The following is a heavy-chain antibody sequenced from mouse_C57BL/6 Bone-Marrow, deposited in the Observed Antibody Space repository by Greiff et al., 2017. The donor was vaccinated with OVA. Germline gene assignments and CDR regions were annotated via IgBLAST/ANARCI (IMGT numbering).Heavy chain of an antibody. J-gene: IGHJ2*01. CDR3: AKSQGYYGSLDY. D-gene: IGHD1-1*01. CDR2: ISNGGGST. Sequence: EVQRVESGGGLVQPGGSLKLSCAASGFTFSDYYMYWVRQTPEKRLEWVAYISNGGGSTYYPDTVKGRFTISRDNAKNTLYLQMSRLKSEDTAMDYCAKSQGYYGSLDYWGQGTTLTVSS. CDR1: GFTFSDYY. V-gene: IGHV5-12*01.